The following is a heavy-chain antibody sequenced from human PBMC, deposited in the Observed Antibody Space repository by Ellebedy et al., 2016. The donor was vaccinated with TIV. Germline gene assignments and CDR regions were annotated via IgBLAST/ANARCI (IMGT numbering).Heavy chain of an antibody. J-gene: IGHJ4*02. V-gene: IGHV4-4*07. D-gene: IGHD3-16*01. CDR3: ARDLGGSY. CDR2: IHSSGTT. Sequence: MPSETLSLTCTVSGASISTYLWSWFRQSAGRGLEWIGRIHSSGTTYYNASIQNRVDLSIDTSKNQFSLRLTSLVDADTAIYYCARDLGGSYWGQGILVTVSS. CDR1: GASISTYL.